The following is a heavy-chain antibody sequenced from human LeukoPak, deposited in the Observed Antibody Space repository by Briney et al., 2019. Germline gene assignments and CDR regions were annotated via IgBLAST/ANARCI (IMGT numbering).Heavy chain of an antibody. D-gene: IGHD3-9*01. CDR1: GGSISGHY. V-gene: IGHV4-59*11. J-gene: IGHJ4*02. CDR3: ARSLTYYDILTGFDY. Sequence: SETLSLTCTVSGGSISGHYWSWIRQPPGKGLEWIGYIHYSGSTNHNPSLKSHISLSLETSKKQFSLKLSSVTAADTAVYYCARSLTYYDILTGFDYWGQGTVVTVSS. CDR2: IHYSGST.